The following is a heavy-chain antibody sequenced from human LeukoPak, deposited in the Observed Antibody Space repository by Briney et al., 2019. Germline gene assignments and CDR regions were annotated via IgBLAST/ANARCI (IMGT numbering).Heavy chain of an antibody. J-gene: IGHJ4*02. Sequence: ASVKVSCKASGYTFTGYYMHWLQQAPGQGLEWMGWINPNSGGTNYAQKFQGRVTMTRDTSISTAYMELSRLRSDDTAVYYCARDSRNWSRFFTWGQGTLATVSS. CDR2: INPNSGGT. CDR1: GYTFTGYY. D-gene: IGHD1-1*01. V-gene: IGHV1-2*02. CDR3: ARDSRNWSRFFT.